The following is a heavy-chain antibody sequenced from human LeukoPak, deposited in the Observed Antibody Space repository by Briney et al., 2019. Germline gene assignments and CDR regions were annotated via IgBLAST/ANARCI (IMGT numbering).Heavy chain of an antibody. J-gene: IGHJ4*02. V-gene: IGHV3-7*01. CDR1: GFTVSSNY. CDR3: AKLAKYFFGSETFYFFEH. Sequence: GGSLRLSCAASGFTVSSNYMSWVRQAPGKGLEWVANINQDGTEKYYVDSVKGRFTISRDNGKNSLYLQVNSLGVEDTAVYYCAKLAKYFFGSETFYFFEHWGQGTPVTASS. D-gene: IGHD3-10*01. CDR2: INQDGTEK.